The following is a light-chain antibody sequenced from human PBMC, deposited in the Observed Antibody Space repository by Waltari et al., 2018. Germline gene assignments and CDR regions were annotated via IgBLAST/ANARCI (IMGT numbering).Light chain of an antibody. Sequence: DIQMTQSPSSLSASVGDRVTIPCRASQSISSYLNWYQQKPGKAPKLLLYAASSLQRGVPSRFSGSGSGTDFTLTISSLQPEDFATYYCQQSYSTPPYTFGQGTKLEIK. CDR2: AAS. J-gene: IGKJ2*01. CDR1: QSISSY. CDR3: QQSYSTPPYT. V-gene: IGKV1-39*01.